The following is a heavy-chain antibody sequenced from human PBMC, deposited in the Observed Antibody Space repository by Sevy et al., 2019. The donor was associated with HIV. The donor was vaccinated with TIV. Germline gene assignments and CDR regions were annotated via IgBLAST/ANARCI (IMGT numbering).Heavy chain of an antibody. CDR1: GFTSGDYC. Sequence: GGSLRLSCATSGFTSGDYCMSWVRQAPGKGLEWISFFKSKAHGGTAENAASVKDRFTISRDDSKGIVYLQMNNLKTEDTAVYFCTRWSGSQSIFDYWGQGTLVTVSS. D-gene: IGHD1-26*01. V-gene: IGHV3-49*04. J-gene: IGHJ4*02. CDR2: FKSKAHGGTA. CDR3: TRWSGSQSIFDY.